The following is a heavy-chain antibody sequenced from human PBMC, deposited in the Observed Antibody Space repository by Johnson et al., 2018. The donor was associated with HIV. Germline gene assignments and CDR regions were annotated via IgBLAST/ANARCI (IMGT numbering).Heavy chain of an antibody. CDR1: GFTVSSNY. J-gene: IGHJ3*02. CDR3: ARDTYSSDACDI. D-gene: IGHD4-11*01. Sequence: VQLVESGGGLVQPGGSLRLSCAASGFTVSSNYMSWVRQAPGKGLEWVSVIYSGGNTYYADSVKGRFTISRDNAKNSLYLQMNSLRAEDTALYYCARDTYSSDACDIWGQGTMVTVSS. CDR2: IYSGGNT. V-gene: IGHV3-66*01.